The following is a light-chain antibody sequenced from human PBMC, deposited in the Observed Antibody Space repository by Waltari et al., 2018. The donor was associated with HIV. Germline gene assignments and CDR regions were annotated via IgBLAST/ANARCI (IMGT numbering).Light chain of an antibody. V-gene: IGLV3-25*03. J-gene: IGLJ3*02. Sequence: SYELTQPPSVSVSPGQTARITCSGDALPQQFAYWYQQKAGQAPLMVIYKDDKRPSGITDRFSGSMSGTTVTLIISGVQPEDEADYYCESADDSGDHWVFGGGTKLSVL. CDR1: ALPQQF. CDR3: ESADDSGDHWV. CDR2: KDD.